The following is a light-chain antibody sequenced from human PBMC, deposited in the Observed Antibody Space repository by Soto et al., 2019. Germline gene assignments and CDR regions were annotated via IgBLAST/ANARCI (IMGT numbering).Light chain of an antibody. CDR1: QTISGW. CDR3: QDDKPDSLTWT. Sequence: DIQMTQSPSTLSASVGDTVTITCRASQTISGWLAWYQQKPGKAPKLLIYRTSTLENGVPSRFSGSRYGTEFTLSISSLQSYDSATYWCQDDKPDSLTWTFGQGTRVEIK. J-gene: IGKJ1*01. CDR2: RTS. V-gene: IGKV1-5*03.